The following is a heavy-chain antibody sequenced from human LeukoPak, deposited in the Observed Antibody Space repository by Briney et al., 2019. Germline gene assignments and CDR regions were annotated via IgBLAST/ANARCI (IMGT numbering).Heavy chain of an antibody. CDR2: IYYSGST. Sequence: SETLSLTCTVSGGSISSYYWSWIRQPPGKGLGWIGYIYYSGSTNYNPSLKSRVTISVDTSKNQFSLKLSSVTAADTAVYYCARQTTVVTNFDYWGQGTLVTVSS. V-gene: IGHV4-59*01. CDR1: GGSISSYY. D-gene: IGHD4-23*01. CDR3: ARQTTVVTNFDY. J-gene: IGHJ4*02.